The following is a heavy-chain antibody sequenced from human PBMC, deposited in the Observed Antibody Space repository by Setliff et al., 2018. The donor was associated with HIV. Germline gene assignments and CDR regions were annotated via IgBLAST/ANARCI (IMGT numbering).Heavy chain of an antibody. CDR2: IHHSGST. CDR1: GYSISSGYY. CDR3: ARHDITLVRGLV. J-gene: IGHJ6*02. V-gene: IGHV4-38-2*01. Sequence: SETLSLTCPVSGYSISSGYYWGWIRQPPGRGLEWIGAIHHSGSTYYNPSLKSRVTISVDTSKNLFSLKVNSVTAADTAVYYCARHDITLVRGLVWGQGTTVTVSS. D-gene: IGHD3-10*01.